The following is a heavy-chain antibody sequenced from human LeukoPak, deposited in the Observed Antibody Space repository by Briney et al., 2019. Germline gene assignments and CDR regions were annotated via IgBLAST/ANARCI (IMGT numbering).Heavy chain of an antibody. CDR3: AREAYYYDSSGYYPSPPYYFDY. V-gene: IGHV4-39*07. Sequence: SETLSLTCTVSGGSISSSSYYWGWIRQPPGTGLEWIGSIYYSGSTYYNPSLKSRVTISVDTSKNQFSLKLSSVTAADTAVYYCAREAYYYDSSGYYPSPPYYFDYWGQGTLVTVSS. CDR2: IYYSGST. D-gene: IGHD3-22*01. J-gene: IGHJ4*02. CDR1: GGSISSSSYY.